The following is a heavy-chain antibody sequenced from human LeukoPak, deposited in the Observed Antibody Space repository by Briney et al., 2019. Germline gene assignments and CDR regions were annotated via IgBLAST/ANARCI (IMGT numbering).Heavy chain of an antibody. V-gene: IGHV4-39*07. CDR1: GGSISSSDYY. CDR2: IYYTGRT. J-gene: IGHJ5*02. Sequence: KPSETLSLTCSVSGGSISSSDYYWSWIRQPPGKGLEWLGNIYYTGRTSYNPSLKSRVTLSVDTFKNQFSLHLSSVTAADTAVYYCARENYCTNGVCWAFDPWGQGTLVTVSS. CDR3: ARENYCTNGVCWAFDP. D-gene: IGHD2-8*01.